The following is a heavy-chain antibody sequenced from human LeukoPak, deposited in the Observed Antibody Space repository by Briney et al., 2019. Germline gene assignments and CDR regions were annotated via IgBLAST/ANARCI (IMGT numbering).Heavy chain of an antibody. V-gene: IGHV4-38-2*02. D-gene: IGHD4-17*01. Sequence: PSETLPLTCSGSNYSISNSPYWGWLRQPPGKGLEWIGSIYRSGSTFYNPSLKSRVTISLDTSKNQFSLKLSSVTAADTAVYFCARGTYGYYMDVWGKGTTVTVSS. J-gene: IGHJ6*03. CDR1: NYSISNSPY. CDR2: IYRSGST. CDR3: ARGTYGYYMDV.